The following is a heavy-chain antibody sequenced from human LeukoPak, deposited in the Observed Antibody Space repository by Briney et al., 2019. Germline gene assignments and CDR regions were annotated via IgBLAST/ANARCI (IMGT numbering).Heavy chain of an antibody. CDR3: ARDLGSGSYYQYYGMDV. CDR2: ISSSGSTI. D-gene: IGHD3-10*01. Sequence: PGGSLRLSCAASGFTFSDYYMSWIRQAPGKGLEWVSYISSSGSTIYYADSVKGRFTISRDNAKNSLYLQMNSLRAEDTAVYYCARDLGSGSYYQYYGMDVWGQGTTVTVSS. J-gene: IGHJ6*02. V-gene: IGHV3-11*04. CDR1: GFTFSDYY.